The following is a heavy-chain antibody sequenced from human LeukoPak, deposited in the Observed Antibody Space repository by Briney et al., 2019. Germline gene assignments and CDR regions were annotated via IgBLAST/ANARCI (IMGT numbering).Heavy chain of an antibody. J-gene: IGHJ4*02. CDR1: GYTFTSYG. CDR2: ISAYNGNT. D-gene: IGHD3-22*01. V-gene: IGHV1-18*01. Sequence: GASVKVSCKASGYTFTSYGISWVRQAPGQGLEWMGWISAYNGNTNYAQKLQGRVTMTTDTSTSTAYMELRSLRSDDTAVYYCARFTTLQYYYDSSGYYYAKIFDYWGQGTLVTVSS. CDR3: ARFTTLQYYYDSSGYYYAKIFDY.